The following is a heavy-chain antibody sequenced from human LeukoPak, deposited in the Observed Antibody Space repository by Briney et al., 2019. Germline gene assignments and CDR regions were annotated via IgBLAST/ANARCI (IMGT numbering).Heavy chain of an antibody. CDR3: AKDRGSYIYGSGRYSNAGHFDY. CDR2: ISYDGSDK. Sequence: PGGSLRLSCAASGFTFSSYGMHWVRQAPGKGLEWVAVISYDGSDKYYADSVKGRFTISRDNSQNTLYLQMNSLRAEDTAVYYCAKDRGSYIYGSGRYSNAGHFDYWGQGTLVTVSS. J-gene: IGHJ4*02. V-gene: IGHV3-30*18. CDR1: GFTFSSYG. D-gene: IGHD3-10*01.